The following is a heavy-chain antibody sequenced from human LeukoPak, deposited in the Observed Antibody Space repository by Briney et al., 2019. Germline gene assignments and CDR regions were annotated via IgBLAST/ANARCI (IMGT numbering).Heavy chain of an antibody. CDR3: AREGRPNYYDSSGLDY. CDR2: IKQDGSEK. J-gene: IGHJ4*02. V-gene: IGHV3-7*01. CDR1: GFTFSSYW. Sequence: GGSLRLSCAASGFTFSSYWMRWVRQAPGKGLEWVANIKQDGSEKYYVDSVKGRFTISRDNAKNSLYLQMNSLRAEDTAVYYCAREGRPNYYDSSGLDYWGQGTLVPVSS. D-gene: IGHD3-22*01.